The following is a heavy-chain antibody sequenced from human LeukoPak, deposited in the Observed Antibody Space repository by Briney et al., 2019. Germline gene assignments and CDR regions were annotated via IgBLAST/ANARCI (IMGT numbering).Heavy chain of an antibody. CDR3: VRGDSPCYHRH. CDR1: GNTSDDCG. D-gene: IGHD3-16*02. CDR2: HLSSCGST. V-gene: IGHV3-20*04. J-gene: IGHJ4*02. Sequence: GGSLRLCWAAAGNTSDDCGMRWGRQAPGSRVGWVSGHLSSCGSTLYAAAVTGRFTISRDNAKNPLYVPMNRPRAHDTPLYFRVRGDSPCYHRHWRQGTLVTVSS.